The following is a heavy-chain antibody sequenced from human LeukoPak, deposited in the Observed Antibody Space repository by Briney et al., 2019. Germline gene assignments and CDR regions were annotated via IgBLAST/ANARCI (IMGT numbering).Heavy chain of an antibody. CDR2: INHSGST. CDR1: GRYFSGYY. V-gene: IGHV4-34*01. Sequence: SETLSHTCAVSGRYFSGYYRSWLRQPPGKELQWIGEINHSGSTNYNPSLRSRVTISVDTSKNQFSLKLSSVTAADTAVYYCARGLSTTMVRGVIIMGYYGMDVWGQGTTVTVSS. J-gene: IGHJ6*02. D-gene: IGHD3-10*01. CDR3: ARGLSTTMVRGVIIMGYYGMDV.